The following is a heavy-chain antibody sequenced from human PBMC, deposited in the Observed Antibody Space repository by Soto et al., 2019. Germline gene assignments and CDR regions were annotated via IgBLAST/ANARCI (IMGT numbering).Heavy chain of an antibody. CDR3: ARLGHCGALDY. Sequence: SETLSLTCSVSEGCISSFYWSWIRQTPGMGLEWLGYIYFSGSTKYNPSLESRVTISVDVSKNQFSLKLNSVTAADTAVYYCARLGHCGALDYWGQGALVTVSS. J-gene: IGHJ4*02. D-gene: IGHD2-21*02. CDR1: EGCISSFY. CDR2: IYFSGST. V-gene: IGHV4-59*08.